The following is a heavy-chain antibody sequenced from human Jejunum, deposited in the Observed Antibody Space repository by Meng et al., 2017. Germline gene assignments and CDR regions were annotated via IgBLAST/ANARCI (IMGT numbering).Heavy chain of an antibody. V-gene: IGHV3-74*01. CDR2: ISPDGSST. CDR1: GFTFSSDY. CDR3: LRDVKGSTS. D-gene: IGHD3-10*01. J-gene: IGHJ5*02. Sequence: EVQLVEFGGALVQLVGTLRLTCAASGFTFSSDYMHWVRQAPGKRLMWLSHISPDGSSTTYADSVKGRFTISRDNAKNTLYLQMNSLGAEDTAVYYCLRDVKGSTSWGQGTLVTVSS.